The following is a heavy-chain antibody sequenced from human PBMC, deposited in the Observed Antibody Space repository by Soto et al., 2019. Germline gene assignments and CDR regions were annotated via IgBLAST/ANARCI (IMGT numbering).Heavy chain of an antibody. CDR2: ISSSSAYI. J-gene: IGHJ4*02. CDR3: ARDIGSRGGYYFAY. Sequence: EVQLVESGGGLVKPGGSLRLSCVASGFTFSSYSMKWVRQAPGKGLDWVSSISSSSAYIYYADSVKGRFTISRDNAKNSLYLQMNSLRADDTAVYYCARDIGSRGGYYFAYWGQGTLVTVSS. V-gene: IGHV3-21*01. CDR1: GFTFSSYS. D-gene: IGHD2-15*01.